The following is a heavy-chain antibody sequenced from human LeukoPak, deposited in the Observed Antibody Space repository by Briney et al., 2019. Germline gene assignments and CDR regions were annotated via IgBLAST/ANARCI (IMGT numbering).Heavy chain of an antibody. D-gene: IGHD4-23*01. V-gene: IGHV3-74*01. J-gene: IGHJ4*02. CDR1: GFTFSSYW. CDR2: ISSDGSST. CDR3: ASGPPMTYVSRWRWLDY. Sequence: GGSLRLSCAASGFTFSSYWMHWVRQAPGKGLVWVSRISSDGSSTNYADSVKGRFTISRDNAKNTLYLQMNSLRAEDTAVYYCASGPPMTYVSRWRWLDYWGQGTLVTVSS.